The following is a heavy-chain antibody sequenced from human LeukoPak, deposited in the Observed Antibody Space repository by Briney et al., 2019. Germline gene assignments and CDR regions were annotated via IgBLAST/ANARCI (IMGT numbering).Heavy chain of an antibody. Sequence: GGSLRLSCAASGFTFSSYMNWVRQAAGKGLEWVSSISSTSSYIYYADSVKGRLTISRDTAKNSLYLQMNSLRADDTAVYYCARGQSRYFDWYLGFFDYWGQGTLVTVSS. CDR2: ISSTSSYI. CDR3: ARGQSRYFDWYLGFFDY. V-gene: IGHV3-21*01. D-gene: IGHD3-9*01. J-gene: IGHJ4*02. CDR1: GFTFSSY.